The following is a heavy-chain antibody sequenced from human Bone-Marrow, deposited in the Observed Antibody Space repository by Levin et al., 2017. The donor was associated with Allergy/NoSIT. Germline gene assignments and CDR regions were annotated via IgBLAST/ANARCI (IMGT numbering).Heavy chain of an antibody. CDR3: AKGRGIVVVITAVDY. CDR2: ISYDGSNK. Sequence: GGSLRLSCAASGFTFSSYGMHWVRQAPGKGLEWVAVISYDGSNKYYADSVKGRFTISRDNSKNTLYLQMNSLRAEDTAVYYCAKGRGIVVVITAVDYWGQGTLVTVSS. J-gene: IGHJ4*02. CDR1: GFTFSSYG. D-gene: IGHD3-22*01. V-gene: IGHV3-30*18.